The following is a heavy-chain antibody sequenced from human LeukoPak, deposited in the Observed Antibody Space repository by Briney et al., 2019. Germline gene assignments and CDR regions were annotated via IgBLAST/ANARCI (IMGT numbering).Heavy chain of an antibody. CDR1: GFTFSSNS. J-gene: IGHJ4*02. CDR2: IYTSGST. V-gene: IGHV4-4*08. D-gene: IGHD3-22*01. CDR3: ARGTTYNQYYYDSSGYYSFDY. Sequence: GSLRLSCTVSGFTFSSNSMSWVRQAPGKGLEWIGRIYTSGSTNYNPSLKSRVTISVDTSKNQFSLKLSSVTAADTAVYYCARGTTYNQYYYDSSGYYSFDYWGQGTLVTVSS.